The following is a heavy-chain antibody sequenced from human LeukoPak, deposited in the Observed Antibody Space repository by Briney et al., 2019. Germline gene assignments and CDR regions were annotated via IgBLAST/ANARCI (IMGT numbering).Heavy chain of an antibody. J-gene: IGHJ4*02. CDR2: IVVGSGNT. CDR1: GFTCTRSA. V-gene: IGHV1-58*01. Sequence: SVKLSCKASGFTCTRSAVQWVRQARGQRLEWIGWIVVGSGNTNYAQMFQERVTITRDMSTSTAYMEVSSLRSEDTAVYYCAAGNYYDSSGYYYWGQGTLVTVSS. CDR3: AAGNYYDSSGYYY. D-gene: IGHD3-22*01.